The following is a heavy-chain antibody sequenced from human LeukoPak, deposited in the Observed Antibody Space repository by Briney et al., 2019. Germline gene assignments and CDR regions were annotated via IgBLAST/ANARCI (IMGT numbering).Heavy chain of an antibody. CDR1: GFSFGNYA. D-gene: IGHD2-21*01. J-gene: IGHJ5*01. CDR2: ISGTGGAA. V-gene: IGHV3-23*01. CDR3: VKDPRDTYGTNWFVS. Sequence: GGSLRLSCVASGFSFGNYAMSWVRQAPGKGLQWVSQISGTGGAAWYAGFARDRFTISRDNSKKTLYLQMSGLRAEDTAMYYCVKDPRDTYGTNWFVSWGQGTLLIVSS.